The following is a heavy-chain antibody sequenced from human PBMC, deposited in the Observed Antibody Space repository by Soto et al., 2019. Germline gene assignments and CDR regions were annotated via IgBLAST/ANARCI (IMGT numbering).Heavy chain of an antibody. V-gene: IGHV4-30-4*01. CDR2: IYYTGNT. Sequence: QVQLQESGPGLVKPSQTLSLTCTVSGASISGGDYYWTWIRQPPGKGLEWIGSIYYTGNTYSNPSLEVRLPISVHPSNNQFALRLTSVTAPDTAIYYCARATYDSSTYYLDYWGQGTLVTVSS. CDR3: ARATYDSSTYYLDY. CDR1: GASISGGDYY. D-gene: IGHD3-22*01. J-gene: IGHJ4*02.